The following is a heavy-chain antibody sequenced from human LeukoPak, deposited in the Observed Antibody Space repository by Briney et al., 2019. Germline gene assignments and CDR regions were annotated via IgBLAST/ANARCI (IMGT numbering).Heavy chain of an antibody. D-gene: IGHD6-13*01. Sequence: PSETLSLTCAVYGRSFSGYYWSWIRQPPGKGLEWIGEINHSGSTNYNPSLKSRVAISVDTSKNQFSLKLSSVTTADTAVYYCARGSTAAAGKGPLRYWGQGTLVTVSS. CDR2: INHSGST. V-gene: IGHV4-34*01. CDR3: ARGSTAAAGKGPLRY. J-gene: IGHJ4*02. CDR1: GRSFSGYY.